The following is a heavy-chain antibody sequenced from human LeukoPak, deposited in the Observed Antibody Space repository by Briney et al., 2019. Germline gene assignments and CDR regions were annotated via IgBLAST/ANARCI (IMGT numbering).Heavy chain of an antibody. Sequence: SETLSLTCTVSGGSISSSSYYWGWIRQPPGKGLEWIGEIYHSGSTNYNPSLKSRVTISLDKSKNQFPLKLYSVTAADTAVYYCARASHDYGDYSHFDYWGQGTLVTVSS. CDR2: IYHSGST. CDR1: GGSISSSSYY. D-gene: IGHD4-17*01. V-gene: IGHV4-39*06. CDR3: ARASHDYGDYSHFDY. J-gene: IGHJ4*02.